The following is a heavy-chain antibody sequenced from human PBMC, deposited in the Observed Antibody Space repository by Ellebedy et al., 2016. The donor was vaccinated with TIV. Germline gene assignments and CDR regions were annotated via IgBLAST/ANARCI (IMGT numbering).Heavy chain of an antibody. Sequence: GESLKISCAASGFTFSGYYMSWFRQAPGKGLEWVAVISYDGSNKYYADSVKGRFTISRDNSKNTLYLQMNSLRAEDTAVYYCARGNSGYDAVYLDYWGQGTLVTVSS. J-gene: IGHJ4*02. CDR1: GFTFSGYY. V-gene: IGHV3-30-3*01. CDR3: ARGNSGYDAVYLDY. D-gene: IGHD5-12*01. CDR2: ISYDGSNK.